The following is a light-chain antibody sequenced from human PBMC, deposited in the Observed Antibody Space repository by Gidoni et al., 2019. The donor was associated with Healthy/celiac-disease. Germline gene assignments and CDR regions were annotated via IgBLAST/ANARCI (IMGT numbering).Light chain of an antibody. J-gene: IGKJ1*01. CDR3: QQYGSSPLWT. V-gene: IGKV3-20*01. CDR1: QSVSSSY. CDR2: GAS. Sequence: EIALSQSPGTLSLSPGERATLSCRPSQSVSSSYLAWYQQKPGQAPRLLIYGASSRATGIPDRFCSSGSGTDFTLTISRLEPEDFSVYYCQQYGSSPLWTFGQGTKVEIK.